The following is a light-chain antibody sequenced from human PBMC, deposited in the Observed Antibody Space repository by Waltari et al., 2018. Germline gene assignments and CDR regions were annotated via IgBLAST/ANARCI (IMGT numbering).Light chain of an antibody. CDR3: QQYGSSRWT. CDR2: GAS. J-gene: IGKJ1*01. V-gene: IGKV3-20*01. CDR1: QSVSSSY. Sequence: EIVLTQSPGTLSLSPGESATLSCRASQSVSSSYLACYQQKPGQAPRLLIYGASSRATGIPDRFSGSGSGTDFTLTISRLEPEDFAVYYCQQYGSSRWTFGQGTKVEIK.